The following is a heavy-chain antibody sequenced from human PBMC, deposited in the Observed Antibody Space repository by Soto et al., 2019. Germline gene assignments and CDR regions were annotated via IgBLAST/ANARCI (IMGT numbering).Heavy chain of an antibody. CDR1: GFIFNNYG. CDR2: ISYDGSDK. J-gene: IGHJ4*02. D-gene: IGHD5-18*01. CDR3: ARETVDTTLPRFDY. V-gene: IGHV3-30*03. Sequence: GGSLRLSCTASGFIFNNYGMHWVRQAPGKGLEWVAVISYDGSDKYYADSVKGRFTISREKSKNTLYVQMNSLRREDTAVYYCARETVDTTLPRFDYWGQGTLVTVSS.